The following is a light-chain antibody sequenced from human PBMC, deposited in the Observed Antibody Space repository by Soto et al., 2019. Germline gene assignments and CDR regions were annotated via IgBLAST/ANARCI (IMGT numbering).Light chain of an antibody. V-gene: IGKV3-20*01. CDR3: QHYDSSSGPT. Sequence: EVVLTQSPATLSLSPGERATLSCRASQTIRSNFLTWYQQKPGQAPRLLIYTASTRAAGIPDRFSGSGSGRDFTLTISRLGPEDFAVYSCQHYDSSSGPTFGQGTKLQTK. CDR1: QTIRSNF. J-gene: IGKJ2*01. CDR2: TAS.